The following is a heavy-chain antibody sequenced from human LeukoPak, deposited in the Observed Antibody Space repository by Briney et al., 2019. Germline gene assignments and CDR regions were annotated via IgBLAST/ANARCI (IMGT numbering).Heavy chain of an antibody. D-gene: IGHD1-26*01. V-gene: IGHV1-69*04. CDR1: ADTFSSFA. J-gene: IGHJ4*02. CDR2: IIPLVDGT. CDR3: ARESGSEPFDY. Sequence: SVKVSCKASADTFSSFAISWVRQAPGQGPEWMGRIIPLVDGTHYAQKFQGRVTITADKSTATAYMEVNSLTSEDTAVYFCARESGSEPFDYWGQGTLVTVSS.